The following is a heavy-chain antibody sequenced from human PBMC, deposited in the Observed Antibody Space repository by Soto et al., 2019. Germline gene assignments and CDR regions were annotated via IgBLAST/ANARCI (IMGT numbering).Heavy chain of an antibody. CDR3: ARVREKGYCSGGSGYSGAHWFDP. V-gene: IGHV1-18*01. CDR1: GYTFTSYG. D-gene: IGHD2-15*01. J-gene: IGHJ5*02. CDR2: ISAYNGNT. Sequence: QVQLVQSGAEVKKPGASVKVSCKASGYTFTSYGISWVRQAPGQGLEWMGWISAYNGNTNYAQKLQGRVTMTTDTSTSTAYMERSSRRSDDTAVYYCARVREKGYCSGGSGYSGAHWFDPWGQGTLVTVSS.